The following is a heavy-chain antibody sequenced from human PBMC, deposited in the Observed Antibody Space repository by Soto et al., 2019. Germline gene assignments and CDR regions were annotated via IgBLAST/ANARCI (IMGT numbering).Heavy chain of an antibody. J-gene: IGHJ5*02. CDR2: ISAYNGNT. CDR3: ARVRQWLVQGNWFDP. CDR1: GYTFTSYY. Sequence: ASVKVSCKASGYTFTSYYMHWVRQAPGQGLEWKGWISAYNGNTKYAQKLQGRVTMTTDTSTSTAYMELRSLRSDDTAVYYCARVRQWLVQGNWFDPWGQGTLVTVSS. D-gene: IGHD6-19*01. V-gene: IGHV1-18*04.